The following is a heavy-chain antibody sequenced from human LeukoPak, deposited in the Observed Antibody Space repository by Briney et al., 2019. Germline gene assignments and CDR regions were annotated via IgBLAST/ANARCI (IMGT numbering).Heavy chain of an antibody. CDR2: IRSKAYGGTT. D-gene: IGHD5-18*01. J-gene: IGHJ6*02. Sequence: PGRSLRLSCTASGFTFCDYAMSWVRQAPGKGLEWVGFIRSKAYGGTTEYAASVKGRFTISRDDSKSIAYLQMNSLKTEDTAVYYCTVDTAMVTFYYYGMDVWGQGTTVTVSS. CDR3: TVDTAMVTFYYYGMDV. CDR1: GFTFCDYA. V-gene: IGHV3-49*04.